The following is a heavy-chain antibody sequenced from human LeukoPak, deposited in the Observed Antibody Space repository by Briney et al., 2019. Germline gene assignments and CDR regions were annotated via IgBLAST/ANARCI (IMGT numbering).Heavy chain of an antibody. CDR3: ARVGAMYYYGSEPHWFDP. V-gene: IGHV4-59*01. D-gene: IGHD3-10*01. Sequence: SETLSLTCTVSGGSISSYYWSWIRQPPGKGLEWIGYIYYSGSTNYNPSLKSRVTISVDTSKNQFSLKLSSVTAADTAVYYCARVGAMYYYGSEPHWFDPWGQGTLVTVSS. CDR2: IYYSGST. J-gene: IGHJ5*02. CDR1: GGSISSYY.